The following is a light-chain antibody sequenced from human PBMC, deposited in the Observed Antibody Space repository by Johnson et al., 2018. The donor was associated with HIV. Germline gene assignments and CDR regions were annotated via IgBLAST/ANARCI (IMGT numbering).Light chain of an antibody. J-gene: IGLJ1*01. V-gene: IGLV1-51*01. CDR1: SSNIGNNY. Sequence: QSVLTQPPSVSAAPGQKVTISCSGSSSNIGNNYVSWYQQLPGTAPKLLIYDNNKRPSGIPDRFSGSKSGTSATLGITGLQTGDEADYYCGTWDSSLSAGVFGTGAMFTVL. CDR2: DNN. CDR3: GTWDSSLSAGV.